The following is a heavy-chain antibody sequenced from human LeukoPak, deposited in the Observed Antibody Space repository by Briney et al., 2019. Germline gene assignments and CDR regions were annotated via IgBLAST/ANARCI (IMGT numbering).Heavy chain of an antibody. Sequence: VASVKVSCKASGYTFTSYDINWVRQATGQGLEWMGWMNPNSGNTGYAQKFQGRVTMTRNTSISTAYMELSSLRSEDTAGYYCAARWDYGDYSDYWGQGTLVTVSS. CDR3: AARWDYGDYSDY. J-gene: IGHJ4*02. CDR2: MNPNSGNT. D-gene: IGHD4-17*01. V-gene: IGHV1-8*01. CDR1: GYTFTSYD.